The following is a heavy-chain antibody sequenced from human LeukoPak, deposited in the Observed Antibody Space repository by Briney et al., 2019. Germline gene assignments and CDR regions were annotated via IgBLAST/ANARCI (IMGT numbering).Heavy chain of an antibody. CDR2: IKQDESEK. D-gene: IGHD3-9*01. CDR3: ARGGYYDILTGTNWFDP. CDR1: GFTFSSYW. J-gene: IGHJ5*02. Sequence: PGGSLRLSCAASGFTFSSYWMSWVRQAPGKGLEWVANIKQDESEKYYVDSVKGRFTISRDNAKNSLYLQMNSLRSEDTAVYYCARGGYYDILTGTNWFDPWGQGTLVTVSS. V-gene: IGHV3-7*05.